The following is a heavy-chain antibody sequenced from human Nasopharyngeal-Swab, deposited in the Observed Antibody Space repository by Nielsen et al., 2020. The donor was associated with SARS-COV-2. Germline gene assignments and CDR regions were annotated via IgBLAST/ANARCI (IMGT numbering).Heavy chain of an antibody. Sequence: WIRQPPGKGLEWIGYIYYSGSTNYNPSLKNRVTISVDTSKNQFSLKLSSVTAADTAVYYCARGWIQLWTSYFDYWGQGTLVTVSS. J-gene: IGHJ4*02. V-gene: IGHV4-59*01. CDR2: IYYSGST. CDR3: ARGWIQLWTSYFDY. D-gene: IGHD5-18*01.